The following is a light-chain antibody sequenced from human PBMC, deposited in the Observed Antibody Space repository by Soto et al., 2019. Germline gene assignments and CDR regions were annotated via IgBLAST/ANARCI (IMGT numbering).Light chain of an antibody. Sequence: QSALTQPRSVSGSPGQSVTVSCIGASSDVGGYNSVSWYQQHPGKAPKLMIYDVSKRPSGVPDRFSGSKSGNTASLTISGLQAEDEADYYCCSYVCGSSYVFGTATKLTV. J-gene: IGLJ1*01. CDR1: SSDVGGYNS. CDR3: CSYVCGSSYV. V-gene: IGLV2-11*01. CDR2: DVS.